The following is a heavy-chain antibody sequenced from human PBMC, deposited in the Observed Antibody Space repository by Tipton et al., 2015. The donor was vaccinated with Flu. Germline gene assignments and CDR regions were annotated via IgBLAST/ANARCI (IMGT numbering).Heavy chain of an antibody. CDR2: IYYSGST. Sequence: TLSLTCTVSGGSISSYYWSWIRQPPGKGLEWIGYIYYSGSTNYNPSLKSRVTISVDTSKNQFSLKLSSVTAADTAVHYCAGVLAGSYYYFDYWGQGTLVTVSS. CDR3: AGVLAGSYYYFDY. CDR1: GGSISSYY. V-gene: IGHV4-59*08. D-gene: IGHD1-26*01. J-gene: IGHJ4*02.